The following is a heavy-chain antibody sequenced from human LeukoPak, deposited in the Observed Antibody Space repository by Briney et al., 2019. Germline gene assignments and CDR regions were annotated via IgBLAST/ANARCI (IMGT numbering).Heavy chain of an antibody. CDR2: ISKDADAT. CDR1: GFTFRSYA. D-gene: IGHD2-21*02. V-gene: IGHV3-23*01. CDR3: AKESPYCHGTDCRIYYFDS. Sequence: GGSLRLSCAASGFTFRSYAMSWVRQAPGKGLEWVSAISKDADATYYAGSVKGRFTISRDNSKDTLSLQMNSLRAEDTAVYHCAKESPYCHGTDCRIYYFDSWGQGILVTVSS. J-gene: IGHJ4*02.